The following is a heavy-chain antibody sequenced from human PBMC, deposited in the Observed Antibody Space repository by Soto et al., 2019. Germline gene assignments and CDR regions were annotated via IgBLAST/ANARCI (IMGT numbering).Heavy chain of an antibody. CDR2: ISSSSSYI. Sequence: GGSLRLSCAASVFTFSSYSMNWVRQAPGKGLEWVSSISSSSSYIYYADSVKGRFTISRDNAKNSLYLQMNSLRAEDTAVYYCARVYGGNPDDAFDIWGQGTMVTVSS. J-gene: IGHJ3*02. V-gene: IGHV3-21*01. D-gene: IGHD2-15*01. CDR1: VFTFSSYS. CDR3: ARVYGGNPDDAFDI.